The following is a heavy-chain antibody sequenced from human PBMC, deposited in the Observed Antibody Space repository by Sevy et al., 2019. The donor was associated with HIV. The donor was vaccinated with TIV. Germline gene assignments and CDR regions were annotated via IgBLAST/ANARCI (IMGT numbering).Heavy chain of an antibody. J-gene: IGHJ6*03. CDR2: ISAYNGNT. V-gene: IGHV1-18*01. CDR1: GYTFTSYG. CDR3: AKNYDFWSGSHRDYYYYYMDV. Sequence: VSVKVSCKASGYTFTSYGISWVRQAPGQGLEWMGWISAYNGNTNYAQKLQGRVTMTTDTSTSTAYMELRSLRSDDTAVYYCAKNYDFWSGSHRDYYYYYMDVWGKGTTVTVSS. D-gene: IGHD3-3*01.